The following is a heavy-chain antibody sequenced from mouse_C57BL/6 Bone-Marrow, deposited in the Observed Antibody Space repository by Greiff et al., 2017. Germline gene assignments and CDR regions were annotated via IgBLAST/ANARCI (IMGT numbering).Heavy chain of an antibody. CDR1: GYTFTDYE. J-gene: IGHJ2*01. Sequence: QVQLQQSGAELVRPGASVTLSCKASGYTFTDYEMHWVKQTPVHGLEWIGAIDPETGGTAYNQKFKGKAILTADKSSSTAYMELRSLTSEDSAVYYCTRNYGDEKTYYFDYWGQGTLSQSPQ. CDR3: TRNYGDEKTYYFDY. CDR2: IDPETGGT. D-gene: IGHD2-4*01. V-gene: IGHV1-15*01.